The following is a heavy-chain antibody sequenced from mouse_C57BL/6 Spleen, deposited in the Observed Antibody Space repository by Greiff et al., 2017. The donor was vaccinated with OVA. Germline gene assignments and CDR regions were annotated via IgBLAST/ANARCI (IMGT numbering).Heavy chain of an antibody. Sequence: QVQLQQPGAELVRPGSSVKLSCKASGYTFTSYWMDWVKQRPGQGLEWIGNIYPSDSETHYNQKFKDKATLTVDKSSSTAYMQLSSLTSEDSAVYYCARRETGTGDYWGQGTTLTVSS. V-gene: IGHV1-61*01. D-gene: IGHD4-1*01. CDR2: IYPSDSET. CDR1: GYTFTSYW. J-gene: IGHJ2*01. CDR3: ARRETGTGDY.